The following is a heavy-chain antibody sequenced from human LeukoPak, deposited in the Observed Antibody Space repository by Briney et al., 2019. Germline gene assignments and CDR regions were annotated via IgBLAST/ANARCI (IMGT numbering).Heavy chain of an antibody. CDR2: IYYSGDT. V-gene: IGHV4-31*03. Sequence: SETLSLTCTVSGGSISSGGYWWTWIRQAPGGGLEWIGYIYYSGDTFFNPSLKSRLTMSVDTSKNQFSLKLNSVTAADTAAYYCARNHGGWFDSWGQGTLVTVSS. CDR3: ARNHGGWFDS. CDR1: GGSISSGGYW. D-gene: IGHD4-23*01. J-gene: IGHJ5*01.